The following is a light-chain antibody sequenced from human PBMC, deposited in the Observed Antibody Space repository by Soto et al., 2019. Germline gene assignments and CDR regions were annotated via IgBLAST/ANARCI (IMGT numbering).Light chain of an antibody. J-gene: IGKJ5*01. CDR1: QSVSDSH. Sequence: EIVLTQSPGTLSLSPGARATLSCRASQSVSDSHLAWYQQKPGQAPRLLIYGAFNRATGVPDRFSGSAFGTDFTLTISRLEPEDFAVYYCQQYGSSHTFGQGTRLAIK. CDR3: QQYGSSHT. V-gene: IGKV3-20*01. CDR2: GAF.